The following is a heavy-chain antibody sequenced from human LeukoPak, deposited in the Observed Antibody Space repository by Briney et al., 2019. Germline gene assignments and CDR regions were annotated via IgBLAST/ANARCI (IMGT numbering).Heavy chain of an antibody. CDR2: IYYSGST. CDR3: AHYRDGYKIHYGMDV. Sequence: PSETLSLTCTVSGDSISSSSYYWSWIRQPPGKGLEWIGYIYYSGSTNYNPSLKSRVTISVDTSKNQFSLKLSSVTAADTAVYYCAHYRDGYKIHYGMDVWGQGTTVTVSS. CDR1: GDSISSSSYY. D-gene: IGHD5-24*01. J-gene: IGHJ6*02. V-gene: IGHV4-61*05.